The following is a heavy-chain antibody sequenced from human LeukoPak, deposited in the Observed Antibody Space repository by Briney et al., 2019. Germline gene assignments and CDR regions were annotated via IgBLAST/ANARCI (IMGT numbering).Heavy chain of an antibody. CDR2: INHSGST. D-gene: IGHD6-13*01. J-gene: IGHJ5*02. Sequence: SETLSLTCAVYGGSFSGYYWSWIRQPPGKGLEWSGEINHSGSTNYNPSLKSRVTISVDTSKNQFSLKLSSVTAADTAVYYCARGYSSSWYGGWFDPWGQGTLVTVSS. CDR1: GGSFSGYY. V-gene: IGHV4-34*01. CDR3: ARGYSSSWYGGWFDP.